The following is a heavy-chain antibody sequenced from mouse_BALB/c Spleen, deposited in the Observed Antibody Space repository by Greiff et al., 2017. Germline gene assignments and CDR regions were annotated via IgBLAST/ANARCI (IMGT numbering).Heavy chain of an antibody. CDR1: GFSLSTSGMG. V-gene: IGHV8-12*01. CDR3: ARNYRYPYYFDY. CDR2: IYWDDDK. Sequence: QVQLKESGPGILQPSQTLSLTCSFSGFSLSTSGMGVSWIRQPPGKGLEWLAHIYWDDDKRYNPSLKSRLTISKDTSRNQVFLKITSVDTADTATYYCARNYRYPYYFDYWGQGTTLTVSS. D-gene: IGHD2-14*01. J-gene: IGHJ2*01.